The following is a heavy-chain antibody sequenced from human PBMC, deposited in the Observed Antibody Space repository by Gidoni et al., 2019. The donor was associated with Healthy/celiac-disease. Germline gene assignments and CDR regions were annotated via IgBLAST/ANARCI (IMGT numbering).Heavy chain of an antibody. D-gene: IGHD2-15*01. Sequence: QVQLQQWGAGLLKPSETLSLTCAVYGGSFSGYYWSWIRQPPGKGVEWIGEINHSGSTNYNPALKSRVTISVDTSKNQFSLKLSSVTAADTAVYYCARRISCFDYWGQGTLVTVSS. J-gene: IGHJ4*02. V-gene: IGHV4-34*01. CDR3: ARRISCFDY. CDR2: INHSGST. CDR1: GGSFSGYY.